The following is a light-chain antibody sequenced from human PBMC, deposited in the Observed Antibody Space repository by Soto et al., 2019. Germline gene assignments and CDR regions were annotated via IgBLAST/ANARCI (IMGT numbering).Light chain of an antibody. CDR2: DTS. CDR3: QPYNNWPLT. Sequence: EIVMTQSPATLSVSPGERGTLSCRASQSVNNNLAWYQQKPGQAPRLLIYDTSTRATGVPTRFSGSRSGAEFTLTINSLQSEDFAVYYCQPYNNWPLTFGGGTKVEIK. J-gene: IGKJ4*01. V-gene: IGKV3-15*01. CDR1: QSVNNN.